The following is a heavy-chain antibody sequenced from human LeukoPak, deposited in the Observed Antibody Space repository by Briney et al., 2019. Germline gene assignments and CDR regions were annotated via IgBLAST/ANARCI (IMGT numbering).Heavy chain of an antibody. CDR2: INHSGST. D-gene: IGHD5-18*01. CDR3: ARGPRGYSYGKTGDV. Sequence: SETLSLTCAVYGGSFSGYYWSWIRQPPGKGLEWIGEINHSGSTNYNPSLKSRVTISVDTSKNQFSLKLSSVTAADTAVYYCARGPRGYSYGKTGDVWGRGTTVTVSS. J-gene: IGHJ6*02. V-gene: IGHV4-34*01. CDR1: GGSFSGYY.